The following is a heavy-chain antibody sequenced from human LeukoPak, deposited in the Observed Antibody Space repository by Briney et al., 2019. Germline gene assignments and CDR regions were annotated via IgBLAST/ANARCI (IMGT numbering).Heavy chain of an antibody. CDR2: IYYSGST. CDR3: ARVGYCSGGSCYSYYFDY. Sequence: SETLSLTCTVSGGSISTYYWSWIRQPPGKGLEWIGYIYYSGSTNYNPSFKSRVTISLDTSKIQFSLTLSSVTAADTAVYYCARVGYCSGGSCYSYYFDYWGQGTLVTVSS. CDR1: GGSISTYY. V-gene: IGHV4-59*08. D-gene: IGHD2-15*01. J-gene: IGHJ4*02.